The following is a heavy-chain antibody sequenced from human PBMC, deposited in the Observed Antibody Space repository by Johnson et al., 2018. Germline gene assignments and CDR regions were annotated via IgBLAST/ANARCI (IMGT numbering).Heavy chain of an antibody. CDR3: ARGIAVAGTSAFDI. CDR2: ISNEGSNK. J-gene: IGHJ3*02. V-gene: IGHV3-30*03. CDR1: GFTFSSYG. D-gene: IGHD6-19*01. Sequence: QVQLVESGGGVVQPGRSLRLSCAASGFTFSSYGMDWVRQAPGKGLEWVAVISNEGSNKYYADSVKGRFTISRDNAKNTLYLQMNSLRAEDTAVYYCARGIAVAGTSAFDIWGQGTMVTVSS.